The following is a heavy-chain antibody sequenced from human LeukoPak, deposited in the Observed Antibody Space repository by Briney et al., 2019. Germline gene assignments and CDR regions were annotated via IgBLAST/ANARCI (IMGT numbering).Heavy chain of an antibody. CDR3: AKDFEYSSSYFDY. V-gene: IGHV3-30*18. D-gene: IGHD6-6*01. CDR2: ISYDESNR. J-gene: IGHJ4*02. CDR1: GFTFSSYG. Sequence: GGPLRLSCAASGFTFSSYGMHWVRQAPGKGLEWVAVISYDESNRYYADSVKGRFTISRDNSKNTLYLQMNSLRAEDTAVYYCAKDFEYSSSYFDYWGQGTLVTVSS.